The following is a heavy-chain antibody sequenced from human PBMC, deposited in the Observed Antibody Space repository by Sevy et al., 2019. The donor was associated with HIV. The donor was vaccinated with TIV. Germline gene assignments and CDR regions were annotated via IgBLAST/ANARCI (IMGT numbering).Heavy chain of an antibody. D-gene: IGHD3-22*01. CDR1: GFTFSSYA. J-gene: IGHJ4*02. CDR2: ISGSGGST. V-gene: IGHV3-23*01. CDR3: AKSLYYYDSSGYSSSN. Sequence: GGSLRLSCAASGFTFSSYAMSWVHQAPGKGLEWVSAISGSGGSTYYADSVKGRFTISRDNSKNTLYLQMNSLRAEDTAVYYCAKSLYYYDSSGYSSSNWGQGTLVTVSS.